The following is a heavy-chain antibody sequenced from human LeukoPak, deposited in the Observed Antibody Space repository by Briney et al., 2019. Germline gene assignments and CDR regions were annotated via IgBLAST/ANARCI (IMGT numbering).Heavy chain of an antibody. D-gene: IGHD6-19*01. J-gene: IGHJ4*02. CDR2: INPNSGGT. Sequence: ASVKVSCKASGYTFTCYYMHWVRQAPGQGLEWMGWINPNSGGTNYAQKFQGRVTMTRDTSISTAYMEVSRLRSDDTAVYYCARAGYSSGPNDYWGQGTLVTVSS. V-gene: IGHV1-2*02. CDR1: GYTFTCYY. CDR3: ARAGYSSGPNDY.